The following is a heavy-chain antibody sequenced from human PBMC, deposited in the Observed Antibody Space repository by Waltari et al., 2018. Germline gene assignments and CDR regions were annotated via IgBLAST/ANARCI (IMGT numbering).Heavy chain of an antibody. Sequence: QVQLVESGGGVVQPGRSLRLSCAASGFTFSSHAMHWVRQAPGKGLEWVAVISYDGNNKDYADSVKGRFTISRANSKNTLYLQMDSLRPEDTAVYYCARDGSGSYSTLGHWGQGTLVTVSS. CDR3: ARDGSGSYSTLGH. J-gene: IGHJ4*02. V-gene: IGHV3-30-3*01. CDR1: GFTFSSHA. D-gene: IGHD3-10*01. CDR2: ISYDGNNK.